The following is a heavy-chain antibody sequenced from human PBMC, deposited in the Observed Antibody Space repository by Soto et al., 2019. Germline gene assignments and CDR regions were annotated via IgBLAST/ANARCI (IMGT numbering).Heavy chain of an antibody. CDR2: MFSSGRT. CDR3: ASGSAWYYFDY. Sequence: QLQLQESGPGLVKPSETLSLTCSVSGASIGGSRHFWVWSRQPPGKGLEWVGSMFSSGRTYYNPSLESRLNISADASKDDFFLNLKSVTAADTAIYYFASGSAWYYFDYWGQGALVAVSS. J-gene: IGHJ4*02. CDR1: GASIGGSRHF. V-gene: IGHV4-39*01. D-gene: IGHD6-19*01.